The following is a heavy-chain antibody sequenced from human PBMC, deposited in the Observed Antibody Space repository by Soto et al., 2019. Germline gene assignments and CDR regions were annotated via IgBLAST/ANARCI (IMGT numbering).Heavy chain of an antibody. Sequence: GGSLRLSCAASGFTFSSYGMHWVRQAPGKGLEWVAVISYDGSNKYYADSVKGRFTISRDNSKNTLYLQMNSLRAEDTDVYYCAKERKGEYSSSYYYYYYGMDVWGQGTTVTVSS. CDR2: ISYDGSNK. V-gene: IGHV3-30*18. J-gene: IGHJ6*02. CDR1: GFTFSSYG. CDR3: AKERKGEYSSSYYYYYYGMDV. D-gene: IGHD6-6*01.